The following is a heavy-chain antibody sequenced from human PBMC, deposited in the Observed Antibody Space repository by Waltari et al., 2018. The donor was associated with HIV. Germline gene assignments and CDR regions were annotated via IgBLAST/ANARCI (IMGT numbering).Heavy chain of an antibody. J-gene: IGHJ6*02. CDR2: IRYDGSDK. Sequence: QVQLVESGGGVVQPGGSLRLSCAASGFTFSPYVMHWVRQAPGKGLEWVAFIRYDGSDKYYADFVKGRFTISRDNSKNTLYLQTNSLRAEDTAVYYCAKTTMVTPYYYYGVDVWGQGATVTVS. V-gene: IGHV3-30*02. CDR1: GFTFSPYV. CDR3: AKTTMVTPYYYYGVDV. D-gene: IGHD5-18*01.